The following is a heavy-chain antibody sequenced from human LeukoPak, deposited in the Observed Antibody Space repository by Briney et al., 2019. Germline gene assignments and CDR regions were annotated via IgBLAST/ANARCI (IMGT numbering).Heavy chain of an antibody. J-gene: IGHJ3*02. CDR1: GGSISSYY. Sequence: PSETLSLTCTVSGGSISSYYWSWIRQPPGKGLEWIGYIYYSGSTYYNPSLKSRVTISVDTSKNQFSLKLSSVTAADTAVYYCATRSGKLVDAFDIWGQGTMVTVSS. CDR2: IYYSGST. CDR3: ATRSGKLVDAFDI. D-gene: IGHD3-10*01. V-gene: IGHV4-59*04.